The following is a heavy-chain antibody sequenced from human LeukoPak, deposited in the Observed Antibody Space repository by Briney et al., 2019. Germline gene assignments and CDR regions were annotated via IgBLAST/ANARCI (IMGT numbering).Heavy chain of an antibody. CDR2: INHSGST. CDR3: ARRRGYSYGPNTYYYYYMDV. J-gene: IGHJ6*03. CDR1: GGSFSGYY. D-gene: IGHD5-18*01. Sequence: PSETLSLTCAVYGGSFSGYYWSWIRQPPGKGLEWIGEINHSGSTNYNPSLKSRVTISVDTSKNQFSLKLSSVTAADTAVYYCARRRGYSYGPNTYYYYYMDVWGKGTTVTVSS. V-gene: IGHV4-34*01.